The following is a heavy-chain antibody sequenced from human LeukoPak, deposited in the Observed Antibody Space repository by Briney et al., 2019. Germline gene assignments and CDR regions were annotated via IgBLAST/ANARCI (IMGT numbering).Heavy chain of an antibody. CDR1: GGSISSSSYY. CDR2: IYYSGST. D-gene: IGHD4-17*01. J-gene: IGHJ6*03. Sequence: PSETLSLTCTVSGGSISSSSYYWGWIRQPPGKGLEWIGSIYYSGSTYYNPSLKSRVTISVDTSKNQFSLKLSSVTAADTAVYFCARGKTTGYRYYYYMDVWGKGTTVTVSS. V-gene: IGHV4-39*07. CDR3: ARGKTTGYRYYYYMDV.